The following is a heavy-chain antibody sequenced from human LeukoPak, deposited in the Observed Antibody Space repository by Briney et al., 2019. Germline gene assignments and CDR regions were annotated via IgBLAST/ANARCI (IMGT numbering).Heavy chain of an antibody. CDR1: GGSFSGYY. CDR2: INHSGST. V-gene: IGHV4-34*01. Sequence: PSETLSLTCAVYGGSFSGYYWSWIRQPPGKGLEWIGEINHSGSTNYNPSLKSRVTILVDTSKNQFSLKLSSVTAADTAVYYCARSIAAAGPVGWFDPWGQGTLVTVSS. J-gene: IGHJ5*01. D-gene: IGHD6-13*01. CDR3: ARSIAAAGPVGWFDP.